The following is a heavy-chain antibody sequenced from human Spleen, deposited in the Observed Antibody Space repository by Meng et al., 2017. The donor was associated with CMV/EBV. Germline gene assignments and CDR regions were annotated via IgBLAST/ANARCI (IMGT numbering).Heavy chain of an antibody. Sequence: QVQLQEGRAALVNPSQCLLFTCAFLGGSFVVYYWGSIRQPPGKGMDCIWEINHSGSTNYTPSLKSRVTISVETSKNQFSLKLSSVTAADTAVYYCARGCRVGVWGSYRFGGYFDLWGRGTLVTASS. J-gene: IGHJ2*01. V-gene: IGHV4-34*01. CDR2: INHSGST. CDR1: GGSFVVYY. CDR3: ARGCRVGVWGSYRFGGYFDL. D-gene: IGHD3-16*02.